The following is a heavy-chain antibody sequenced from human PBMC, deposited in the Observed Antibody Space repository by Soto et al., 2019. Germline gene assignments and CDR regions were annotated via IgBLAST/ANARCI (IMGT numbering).Heavy chain of an antibody. V-gene: IGHV1-2*02. J-gene: IGHJ3*02. Sequence: QLHLVQSGAVVKKPGASVTVSCSASGYPVTAYYMHWVRQAPGRGLEWMGGINPATGAAKYTQKFRGRGTMTRATSTSTVFMELSGLTSEDTAVFYCARGGGVGVAGSAAFDMWGQGTLVTVSS. CDR1: GYPVTAYY. CDR2: INPATGAA. D-gene: IGHD3-3*01. CDR3: ARGGGVGVAGSAAFDM.